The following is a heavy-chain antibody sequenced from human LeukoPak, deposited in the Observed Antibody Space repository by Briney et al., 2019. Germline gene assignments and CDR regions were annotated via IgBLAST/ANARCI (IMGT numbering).Heavy chain of an antibody. V-gene: IGHV1-2*02. J-gene: IGHJ4*02. CDR3: AVPPHCSSTSCYNGFDY. CDR2: INPNSGGT. CDR1: GYTFTGYY. Sequence: ASVKVSCKASGYTFTGYYKHWVRQAPGQGLEWMGWINPNSGGTNYAQKFQGRVTMTRDTSISTAYMELSRLRSDDTAVYYCAVPPHCSSTSCYNGFDYWGQGTLVTVSS. D-gene: IGHD2-2*02.